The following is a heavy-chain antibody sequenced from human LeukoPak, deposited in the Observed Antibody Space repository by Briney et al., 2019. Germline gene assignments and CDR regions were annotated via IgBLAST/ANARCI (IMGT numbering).Heavy chain of an antibody. J-gene: IGHJ4*02. V-gene: IGHV3-53*01. CDR3: ASLARDH. Sequence: GGSLRLSCAVSGFIVSSTYMTWVRQAPGKGLEWVSVIHNDGSTYHADSVKGRFTISRDNPKNTLYLQMNSLRVEDTAAYYCASLARDHWGQGTLVTVSS. D-gene: IGHD3-3*02. CDR2: IHNDGST. CDR1: GFIVSSTY.